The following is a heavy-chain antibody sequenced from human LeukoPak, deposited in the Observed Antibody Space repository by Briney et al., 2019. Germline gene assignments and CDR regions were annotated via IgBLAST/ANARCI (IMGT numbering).Heavy chain of an antibody. D-gene: IGHD6-19*01. Sequence: SETLSLTCAVSGGSISSGGYSWSWIRQPPGKGLEWIGYIYHSGSTYYNPSLKSRVTISVDRSKNQFSLKLSSVTAADTAVYYCARFCVGAVAKYFDYWGQGTLVTVSS. V-gene: IGHV4-30-2*01. CDR2: IYHSGST. CDR1: GGSISSGGYS. J-gene: IGHJ4*02. CDR3: ARFCVGAVAKYFDY.